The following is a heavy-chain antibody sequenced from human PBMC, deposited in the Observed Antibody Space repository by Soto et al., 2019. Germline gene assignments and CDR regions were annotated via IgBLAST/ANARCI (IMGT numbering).Heavy chain of an antibody. V-gene: IGHV4-34*01. D-gene: IGHD6-19*01. CDR2: ISHTGLA. J-gene: IGHJ4*02. CDR3: ARRGKRSGWGPDH. Sequence: QVQLQQWGAGLLEPSDTLSLTCAVFGSSFSDYYWNWMRQPPGKGLECIGEISHTGLADYGPSLRSRASSSVEASRRQFSRTLKSVTATDPAVYDCARRGKRSGWGPDHWGQGTGVTVSS. CDR1: GSSFSDYY.